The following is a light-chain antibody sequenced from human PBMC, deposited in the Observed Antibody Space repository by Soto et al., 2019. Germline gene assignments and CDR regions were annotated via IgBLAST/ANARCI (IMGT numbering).Light chain of an antibody. Sequence: EIVLTQSPGTLSLSQGERATLSCRASQTVSSSYLAWYQQKPGQAPRLLIHGASSRATGIPDRFSGSGSGTDFTLTISRLEPEDFAVYYCQQYGNSRTFGQGTKVDIK. V-gene: IGKV3-20*01. J-gene: IGKJ1*01. CDR1: QTVSSSY. CDR3: QQYGNSRT. CDR2: GAS.